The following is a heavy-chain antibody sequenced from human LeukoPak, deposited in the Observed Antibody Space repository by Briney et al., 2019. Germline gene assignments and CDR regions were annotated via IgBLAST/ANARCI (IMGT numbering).Heavy chain of an antibody. CDR1: GGSISTYY. J-gene: IGHJ4*02. CDR2: FYYRGTT. Sequence: SETLSLTCTVSGGSISTYYWSWIRQPPGKGLEWIGFFYYRGTTNYNPSLKSRVTVSVDTSKNQFSLKLSSVTAADTAVYYCARGNRGARYFDYWGQGTLVTVSS. CDR3: ARGNRGARYFDY. V-gene: IGHV4-59*01. D-gene: IGHD3-10*01.